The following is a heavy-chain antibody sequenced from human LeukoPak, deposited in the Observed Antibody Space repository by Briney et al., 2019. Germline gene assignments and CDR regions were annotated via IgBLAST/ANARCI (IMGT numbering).Heavy chain of an antibody. CDR3: ARAKVGATAGFDY. D-gene: IGHD1-26*01. CDR2: INPNSGGT. Sequence: ASVKVSCKASGYTFTGYYMHWVRQAPGQGFEWMGWINPNSGGTNYAQKFQGRVTMTRDTSISTAYMELSRLRSDDTAVYYCARAKVGATAGFDYWGQGTLVTVSS. V-gene: IGHV1-2*02. CDR1: GYTFTGYY. J-gene: IGHJ4*02.